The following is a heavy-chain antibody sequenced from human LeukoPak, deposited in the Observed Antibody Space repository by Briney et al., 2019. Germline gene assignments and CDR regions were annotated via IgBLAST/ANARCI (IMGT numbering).Heavy chain of an antibody. CDR1: GFTFSSYG. D-gene: IGHD6-19*01. V-gene: IGHV3-30*18. CDR3: AKDIFKAAVAGIDY. J-gene: IGHJ4*02. Sequence: GGSLRLSCAASGFTFSSYGMHWVRQAPGKGLEWVAVISYDGSNKYYADSVKGRFTISRDNSKNTLYLQMNSLRAEDTAVYYCAKDIFKAAVAGIDYWGQGTLVTVSS. CDR2: ISYDGSNK.